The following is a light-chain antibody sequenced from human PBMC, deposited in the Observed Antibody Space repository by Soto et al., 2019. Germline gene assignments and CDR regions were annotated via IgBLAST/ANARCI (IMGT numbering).Light chain of an antibody. V-gene: IGKV3-20*01. CDR1: QSVRSNY. CDR3: QQYRDLPQT. Sequence: EIVLTQSPGTLSLSPGERATLSFRASQSVRSNYLAWYQQKPGQAPRLLIYNSSTRATGIPDRFSGSGSGTDFTLTISRLEPEDVALYYCQQYRDLPQTFGQGTQVEIK. J-gene: IGKJ1*01. CDR2: NSS.